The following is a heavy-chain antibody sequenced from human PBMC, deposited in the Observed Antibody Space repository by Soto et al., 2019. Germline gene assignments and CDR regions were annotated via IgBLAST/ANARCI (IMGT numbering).Heavy chain of an antibody. CDR2: MNPNSGNT. V-gene: IGHV1-8*01. J-gene: IGHJ6*02. CDR1: GCTFTSYD. CDR3: ARWPDGYYYYGMDV. Sequence: QVQLVQSGAEAKKPGASVKVSCKASGCTFTSYDINWVRQATGQGLEWMGWMNPNSGNTGYAQKFQGRVTMTRNTSISTAHMELSSLRSEDTAVYYCARWPDGYYYYGMDVWGQGTTVTVSS.